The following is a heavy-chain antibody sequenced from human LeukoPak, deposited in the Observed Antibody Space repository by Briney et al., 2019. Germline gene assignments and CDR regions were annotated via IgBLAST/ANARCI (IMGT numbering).Heavy chain of an antibody. CDR1: GGSFSGYY. CDR3: ARGRNRIAARLLNWFDP. CDR2: INHSGST. D-gene: IGHD6-6*01. Sequence: SETLSLTCAVYGGSFSGYYWSWIRRPPGKGLEWIGEINHSGSTNYNPSLKSRVTISVDTSKNQFSLKLSSVTAADTAVYYCARGRNRIAARLLNWFDPWGQGTLVTVSS. J-gene: IGHJ5*02. V-gene: IGHV4-34*01.